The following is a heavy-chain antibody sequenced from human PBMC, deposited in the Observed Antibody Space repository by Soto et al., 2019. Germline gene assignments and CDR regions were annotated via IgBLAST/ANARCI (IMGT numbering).Heavy chain of an antibody. CDR3: ARDGYYYDSSGYYYFWFDP. J-gene: IGHJ5*02. CDR2: INPNSGGT. Sequence: ASVKVSCKSSGYTFTGYYMHWVRQAPGQGLGWMGWINPNSGGTNYAQKFQGRVTMTRDTSISTAYMELSRLRSDDTAVYYCARDGYYYDSSGYYYFWFDPWGQGTLVTVSS. V-gene: IGHV1-2*02. CDR1: GYTFTGYY. D-gene: IGHD3-22*01.